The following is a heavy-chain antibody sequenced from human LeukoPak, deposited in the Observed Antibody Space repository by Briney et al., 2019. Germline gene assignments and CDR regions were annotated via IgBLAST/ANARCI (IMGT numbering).Heavy chain of an antibody. CDR1: GFTVSSNY. J-gene: IGHJ3*02. Sequence: GGSLRLSCAASGFTVSSNYMSWVRQAPGKGLDWVSVIFSGGGRNYADSVKGRFTISRDNSKNTLYLQMNSLRAEDTAVYYCARVPPGPYDSSGYYYGDAFDIWGQGTMVTVSS. D-gene: IGHD3-22*01. CDR2: IFSGGGR. CDR3: ARVPPGPYDSSGYYYGDAFDI. V-gene: IGHV3-53*01.